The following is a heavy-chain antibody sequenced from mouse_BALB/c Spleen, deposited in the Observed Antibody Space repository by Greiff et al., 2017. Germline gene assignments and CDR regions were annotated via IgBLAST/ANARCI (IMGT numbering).Heavy chain of an antibody. V-gene: IGHV1-87*01. Sequence: QVQLQQSGAELARPGASVKLSCTASGYTFTSYWMQWVKQRPGQGLEWIGAIDPGDGDTRYTQKFKGKATLTADKSSSTAYMQLSSLASEDSAVYYCAIEYGLDYWGQGTTLTVSS. J-gene: IGHJ2*01. CDR2: IDPGDGDT. D-gene: IGHD2-10*02. CDR1: GYTFTSYW. CDR3: AIEYGLDY.